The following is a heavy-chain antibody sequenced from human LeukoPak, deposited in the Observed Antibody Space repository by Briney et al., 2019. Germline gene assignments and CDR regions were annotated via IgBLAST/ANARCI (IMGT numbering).Heavy chain of an antibody. J-gene: IGHJ3*02. V-gene: IGHV3-30-3*01. CDR2: ISYDGSNK. CDR1: GFTFSSYA. CDR3: ARVCQVATEYDAFDI. D-gene: IGHD5-12*01. Sequence: PGRSLRLSCAASGFTFSSYAMHWVRQAPGKGLEWVAVISYDGSNKYYADSVKGRFTISRDNAKNTLYLQMNSLRAEDTAVYYCARVCQVATEYDAFDIWGQGTMVTVSS.